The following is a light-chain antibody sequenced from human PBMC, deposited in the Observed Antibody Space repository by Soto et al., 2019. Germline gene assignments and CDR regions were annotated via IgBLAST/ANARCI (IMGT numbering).Light chain of an antibody. CDR3: AAWDDSLNGPV. Sequence: QSVLTQPPSVSGAPGQRVTISCSGSSSNIGAGYDVNWYRQLPGTAPKLLIYGNSDRPSGVPDRFSGSKSGTSASLAISGLQSEDAADYYCAAWDDSLNGPVFGTGTKLTVL. J-gene: IGLJ1*01. CDR2: GNS. CDR1: SSNIGAGYD. V-gene: IGLV1-40*01.